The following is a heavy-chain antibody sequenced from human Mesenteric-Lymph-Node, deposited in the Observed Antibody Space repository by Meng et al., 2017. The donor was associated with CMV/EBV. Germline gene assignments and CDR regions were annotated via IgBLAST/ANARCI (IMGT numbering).Heavy chain of an antibody. CDR3: ARSGASNGGAFDI. CDR1: GFSFSSYA. J-gene: IGHJ3*02. V-gene: IGHV3-23*01. D-gene: IGHD2-8*01. Sequence: GESLKISCVASGFSFSSYAMNWVRQAPGQGLEWVSGISSSGTSSNSADSVMGRFTISRDNSKKTLYLQMNSLRAEDTAVYYCARSGASNGGAFDIWGQGTMVTVSS. CDR2: ISSSGTSS.